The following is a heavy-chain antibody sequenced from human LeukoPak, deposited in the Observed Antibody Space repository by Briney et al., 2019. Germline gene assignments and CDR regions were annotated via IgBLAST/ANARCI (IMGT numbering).Heavy chain of an antibody. CDR1: GGSISSSSYY. CDR3: ARLPRSRNSSSSGRPSFAFDI. J-gene: IGHJ3*02. V-gene: IGHV4-39*01. D-gene: IGHD6-6*01. CDR2: IYYSGST. Sequence: SETLSLTCTVSGGSISSSSYYWGWIRQPPGKGLEWIGSIYYSGSTYYNPSLKSRVTISVDTSKNQFSLKLSSVTAADTAVYYCARLPRSRNSSSSGRPSFAFDIWGQGTMVTVSS.